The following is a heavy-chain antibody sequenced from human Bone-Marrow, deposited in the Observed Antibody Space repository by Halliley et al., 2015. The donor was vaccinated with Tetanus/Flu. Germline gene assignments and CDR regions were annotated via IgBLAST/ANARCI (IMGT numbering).Heavy chain of an antibody. J-gene: IGHJ4*02. CDR3: APRSSSGNSFDQ. Sequence: LVKPTQTLTLTCAFSGFSLSTIEEGVGWVRQPPGKALEWLAIIYWDDDKRYSPALKSRLTIINDTSKNHVVLIMTNMDPVDTATYYCAPRSSSGNSFDQWGQGTVVTVSS. CDR2: IYWDDDK. CDR1: GFSLSTIEEG. V-gene: IGHV2-5*02. D-gene: IGHD3-9*01.